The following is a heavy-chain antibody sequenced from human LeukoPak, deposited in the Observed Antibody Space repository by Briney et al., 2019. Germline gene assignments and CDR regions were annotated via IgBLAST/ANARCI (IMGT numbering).Heavy chain of an antibody. CDR3: AKLHYGANSGGRYGMDV. CDR1: GFTFSSYA. D-gene: IGHD4-23*01. CDR2: LSGSGGST. V-gene: IGHV3-23*01. J-gene: IGHJ6*02. Sequence: GGSLRLSCAASGFTFSSYAMNWVRQAPGKGLEWVSVLSGSGGSTVYADSVKGRFTISRDNPKNTLYLQMNSLRAEDTAVYYCAKLHYGANSGGRYGMDVWGQGTTVTVSS.